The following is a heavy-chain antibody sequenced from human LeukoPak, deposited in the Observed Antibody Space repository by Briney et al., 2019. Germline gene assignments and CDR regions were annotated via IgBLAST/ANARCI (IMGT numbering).Heavy chain of an antibody. CDR1: GFIFSSFD. D-gene: IGHD3-3*01. Sequence: QAGGSLRLSCAASGFIFSSFDMHWVRQAPGKGLEWVAFIRYDGTTKNYADSVKGRFAISRDNSKNTLYLQMNSLRAEDTAVYYCAKSATSHTIFDVWRQGTMVTVSS. J-gene: IGHJ3*01. V-gene: IGHV3-30*02. CDR3: AKSATSHTIFDV. CDR2: IRYDGTTK.